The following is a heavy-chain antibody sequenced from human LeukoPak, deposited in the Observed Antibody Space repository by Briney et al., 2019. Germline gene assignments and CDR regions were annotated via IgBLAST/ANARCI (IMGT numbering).Heavy chain of an antibody. Sequence: SETLSLTCAVYGGSFSGYYWSWIRQPPGKGLEWIGEINHSGSTNYNPSLKSRVSISVDTSKSQFSLKLNSVAAADTAVYYCARAPGAAIDWGQGTLVTVSS. CDR1: GGSFSGYY. CDR3: ARAPGAAID. J-gene: IGHJ4*02. V-gene: IGHV4-34*01. CDR2: INHSGST. D-gene: IGHD2-2*01.